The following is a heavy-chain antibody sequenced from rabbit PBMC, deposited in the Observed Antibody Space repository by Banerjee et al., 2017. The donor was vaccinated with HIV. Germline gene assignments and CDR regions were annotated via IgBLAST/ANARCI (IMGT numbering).Heavy chain of an antibody. J-gene: IGHJ4*01. CDR1: GFSFSRGNW. V-gene: IGHV1S45*01. CDR3: ARGAARVADGNDDYLHL. CDR2: IYAGSSGRT. Sequence: QEQLVESGGDLVKPEGSLTLTCTASGFSFSRGNWICWVRQAPGKGLEWIACIYAGSSGRTYYASWAKGRFTISKTSSTTVTLQMTSLTAADTATYFCARGAARVADGNDDYLHLWGQGTLVTVS. D-gene: IGHD6-1*01.